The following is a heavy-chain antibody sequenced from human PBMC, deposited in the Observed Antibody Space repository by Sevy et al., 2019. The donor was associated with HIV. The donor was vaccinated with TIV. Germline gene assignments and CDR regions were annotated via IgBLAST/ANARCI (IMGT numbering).Heavy chain of an antibody. V-gene: IGHV3-23*01. CDR1: GFTFSTYA. D-gene: IGHD3-22*01. CDR3: TNHYDTGGRLDYFDY. Sequence: GGSLRLSCAASGFTFSTYAMSWVRQAPGKGLEWVSAISASGDTTYYADSVKGRFTISRDKSESTLYLQMNSPRAEDTAIYDCTNHYDTGGRLDYFDYWGQGALVTVSS. J-gene: IGHJ4*02. CDR2: ISASGDTT.